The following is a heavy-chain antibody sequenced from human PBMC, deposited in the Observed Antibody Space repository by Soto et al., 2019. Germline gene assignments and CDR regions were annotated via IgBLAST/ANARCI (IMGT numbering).Heavy chain of an antibody. J-gene: IGHJ4*02. CDR1: GYTFTNYA. Sequence: QVQLVQSGAEVKKPGASVKVSCKASGYTFTNYAIHWVRQGPGQRLEWMGWINAGNAKTKYSQKFQGRVTISRDTSASTAYMELSSLRSEDTAVYYCARGLVAHLYWGQGTLVTVSS. CDR3: ARGLVAHLY. D-gene: IGHD2-15*01. V-gene: IGHV1-3*01. CDR2: INAGNAKT.